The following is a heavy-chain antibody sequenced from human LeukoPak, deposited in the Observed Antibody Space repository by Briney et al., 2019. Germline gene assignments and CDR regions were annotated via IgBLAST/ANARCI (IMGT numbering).Heavy chain of an antibody. CDR2: IWYDGSNK. V-gene: IGHV3-33*01. D-gene: IGHD3-10*01. CDR1: GYTFSSYG. Sequence: GGCLRLSCAASGYTFSSYGMHWVRQAPGKGLEWVAVIWYDGSNKYYADSVKGRFTISRDNSKNTLYLQMNSLRAEDTAVYYCARDAEIWFGESYYFDYWGQGTLVTVSS. J-gene: IGHJ4*02. CDR3: ARDAEIWFGESYYFDY.